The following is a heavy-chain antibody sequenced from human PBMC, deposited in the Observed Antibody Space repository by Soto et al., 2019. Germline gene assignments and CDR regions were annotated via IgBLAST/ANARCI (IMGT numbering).Heavy chain of an antibody. CDR2: ISSNGGST. J-gene: IGHJ6*02. CDR3: VKLGYCSGGSCHTPEYYYGMDV. Sequence: XGSLILSCSASGFTFSSYAMHWVRQAPGKGLEYVSAISSNGGSTYYADSVKGRFTISRDNSKNTLYLQMSSLRAEDTAVYYCVKLGYCSGGSCHTPEYYYGMDVWGQGTTVTVSS. V-gene: IGHV3-64D*06. D-gene: IGHD2-15*01. CDR1: GFTFSSYA.